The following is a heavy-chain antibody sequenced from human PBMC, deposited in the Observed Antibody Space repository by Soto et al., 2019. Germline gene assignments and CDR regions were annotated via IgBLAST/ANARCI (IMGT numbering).Heavy chain of an antibody. D-gene: IGHD1-26*01. CDR1: GYTFTGYY. CDR2: INPNSGGT. J-gene: IGHJ6*02. Sequence: ASVKVSCKASGYTFTGYYMHWVRQAPGQGLEGMGWINPNSGGTNYAQKFQGRVTMTRDTSISTAYMELSRLRSDDTAVYYCARGPYLVAPIYYYYYGMDVWGQGTTVTVSS. CDR3: ARGPYLVAPIYYYYYGMDV. V-gene: IGHV1-2*02.